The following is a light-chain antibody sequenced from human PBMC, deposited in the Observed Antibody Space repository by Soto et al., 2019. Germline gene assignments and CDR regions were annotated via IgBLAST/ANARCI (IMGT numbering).Light chain of an antibody. CDR1: QSVTSTY. V-gene: IGKV3-20*01. CDR2: GVS. CDR3: QQYDSSPWT. Sequence: EIAMTQSPATLSVSPVERATLSGMASQSVTSTYLAWYQQKPDQSPRLLIYGVSSRATGIPDRFSGSGSGTDFTLTISRLEPEDFAVYYCQQYDSSPWTFGQGTKVDIK. J-gene: IGKJ1*01.